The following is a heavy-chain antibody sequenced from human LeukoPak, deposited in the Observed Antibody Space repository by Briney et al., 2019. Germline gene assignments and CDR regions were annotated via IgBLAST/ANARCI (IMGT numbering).Heavy chain of an antibody. CDR1: GFTFSSYA. V-gene: IGHV3-23*01. D-gene: IGHD3-22*01. J-gene: IGHJ4*02. CDR3: AKYGTPSTVVITTWLDH. Sequence: GGSLRLSCAASGFTFSSYAMSWVRQAPGKGLEWVSAISGSGGSTYYADSVKGRFAISRDNSKNTLHLQMNSLRADDTAVYYCAKYGTPSTVVITTWLDHWGQGALVSVSA. CDR2: ISGSGGST.